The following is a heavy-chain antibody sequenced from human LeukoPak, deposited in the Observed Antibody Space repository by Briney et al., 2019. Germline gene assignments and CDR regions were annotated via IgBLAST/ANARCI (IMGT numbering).Heavy chain of an antibody. CDR2: ISGSGGST. V-gene: IGHV3-23*01. D-gene: IGHD3-10*01. CDR1: GSTFSSYA. J-gene: IGHJ3*02. CDR3: AKSHYYGSGGDAFDI. Sequence: PGGSLRLSCAASGSTFSSYAMSWVRQAPGKGLEWVSAISGSGGSTYYADSVKGRFTISRDNSKNTLYLQMNSLRAEDTAVYYCAKSHYYGSGGDAFDIWGQGTMVTVSS.